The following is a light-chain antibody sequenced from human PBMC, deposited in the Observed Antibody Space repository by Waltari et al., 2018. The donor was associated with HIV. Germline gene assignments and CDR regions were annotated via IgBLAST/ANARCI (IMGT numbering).Light chain of an antibody. V-gene: IGLV4-69*01. J-gene: IGLJ3*02. CDR3: QTWGTGMV. CDR2: RNRDGSD. CDR1: CGHSNYA. Sequence: QLVLTQSPSASASLGASVKLTCTLSCGHSNYAIAWHQQQPGQGTRYWMKRNRDGSDDKGDGIPDRCSGSSSGAGRYLTISSLQSEDEADYDCQTWGTGMVFGGGTKLTVL.